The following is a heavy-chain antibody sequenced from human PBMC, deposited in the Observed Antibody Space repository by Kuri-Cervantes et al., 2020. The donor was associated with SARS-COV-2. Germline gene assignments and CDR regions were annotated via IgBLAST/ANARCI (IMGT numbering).Heavy chain of an antibody. D-gene: IGHD3-3*01. CDR3: AKDSRYDFWSGYYFYY. CDR2: ISGSGGST. V-gene: IGHV3-23*01. CDR1: GFTFSNYA. Sequence: GESLKISCAASGFTFSNYAMSWVRQAPGKGLEWVSAISGSGGSTYYADSVKGRFTISRDNSKNTLYLQMNSLRAEDTAVYYCAKDSRYDFWSGYYFYYWGQGTLVTVSS. J-gene: IGHJ4*02.